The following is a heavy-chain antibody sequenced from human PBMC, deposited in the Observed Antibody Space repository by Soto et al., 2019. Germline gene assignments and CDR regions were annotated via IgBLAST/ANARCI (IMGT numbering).Heavy chain of an antibody. CDR1: GFTFSNYA. V-gene: IGHV3-23*01. Sequence: EVQLLESGGALVQPGGSQRLSCTASGFTFSNYAMSWVRQAPGKGLEWVSAISRGGENTFYADSVKGRFTISRDNSQTTLYLQINSLRADDTAVYYCARLPSGLAGPTWGQGTLVTVSS. CDR3: ARLPSGLAGPT. CDR2: ISRGGENT. D-gene: IGHD2-15*01. J-gene: IGHJ5*02.